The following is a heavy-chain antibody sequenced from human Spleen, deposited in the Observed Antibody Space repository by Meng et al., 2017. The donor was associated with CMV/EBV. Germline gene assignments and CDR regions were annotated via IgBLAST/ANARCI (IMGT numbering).Heavy chain of an antibody. CDR2: INPNNGGT. Sequence: ASVKVSCKASGYTFTGYQIHWVRQAPGQGLEWMGWINPNNGGTSFAQRFQGRVSMTRDTSITTAYMDLSRLTSDDTAMYYCARDLAGAAAYDYWGQGTLVTVSS. V-gene: IGHV1-2*02. D-gene: IGHD6-13*01. CDR1: GYTFTGYQ. CDR3: ARDLAGAAAYDY. J-gene: IGHJ4*02.